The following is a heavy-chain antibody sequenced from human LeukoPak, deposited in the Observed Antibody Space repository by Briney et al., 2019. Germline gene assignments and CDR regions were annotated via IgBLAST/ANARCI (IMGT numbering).Heavy chain of an antibody. D-gene: IGHD5-24*01. J-gene: IGHJ4*02. CDR3: ARGVRWLQLCYFDY. V-gene: IGHV4-59*01. Sequence: SETLSLTCTLSGGSISSAYGTWLRHPPGKGLEGIGYISYSGSTNYNPSLKSRVTISVDTSKNQFSLKLSSVTAADTAVYYCARGVRWLQLCYFDYWGQGTLVTVSS. CDR1: GGSISSAY. CDR2: ISYSGST.